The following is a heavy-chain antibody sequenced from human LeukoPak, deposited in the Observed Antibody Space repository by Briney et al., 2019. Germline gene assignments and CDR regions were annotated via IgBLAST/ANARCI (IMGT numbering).Heavy chain of an antibody. V-gene: IGHV4-30-4*01. CDR3: ARSLLSAGSGSYGFDP. D-gene: IGHD3-10*01. CDR2: IYYSGST. Sequence: SEPLSLTCSVSGGPISSGDYYWSWIRHPPGKGLEWIGHIYYSGSTHHNPSLKSRVTISVDTSKNQFSLKLSSVTATDTAVYYCARSLLSAGSGSYGFDPWGQGTLVTVSS. J-gene: IGHJ5*02. CDR1: GGPISSGDYY.